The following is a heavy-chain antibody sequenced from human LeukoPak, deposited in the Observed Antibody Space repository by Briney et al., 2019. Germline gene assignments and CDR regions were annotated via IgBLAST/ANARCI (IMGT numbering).Heavy chain of an antibody. CDR3: TRDYMPRSPAAIPQDFDY. J-gene: IGHJ4*02. CDR1: GFTFGDYA. D-gene: IGHD2-2*01. Sequence: GGSLRLSCTASGFTFGDYAISWFRQAPGKGLEWVGFIRSKAYGGTTEYAASVKGRFTISRDDSKSIAYLQMNSLKTEDTAVYYCTRDYMPRSPAAIPQDFDYWGQGTLVTVSS. V-gene: IGHV3-49*03. CDR2: IRSKAYGGTT.